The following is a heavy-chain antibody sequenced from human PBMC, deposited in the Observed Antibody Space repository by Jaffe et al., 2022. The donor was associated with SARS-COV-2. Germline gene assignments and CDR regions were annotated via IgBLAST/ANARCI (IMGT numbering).Heavy chain of an antibody. CDR3: LSGSDSAD. D-gene: IGHD1-26*01. Sequence: EVQLLESGGGLVQPGGSLTLTCAASGFTFSRSAMSWVRQAPGKGLEWVSAVSAGGATTYYADSVKGRFTISRDNPKNTVYLHMNSLRAEDTAVYYCLSGSDSADRGQGTLVTVSS. V-gene: IGHV3-23*01. J-gene: IGHJ4*02. CDR2: VSAGGATT. CDR1: GFTFSRSA.